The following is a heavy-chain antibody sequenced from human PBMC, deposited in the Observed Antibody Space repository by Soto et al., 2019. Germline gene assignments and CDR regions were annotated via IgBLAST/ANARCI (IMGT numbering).Heavy chain of an antibody. Sequence: VEMVQSGAEVKKPGASVRVSCKASGYTFTDYVIHWVRQAPGQGLEWMGWINPNSGGTNYAQKFQGRVTMTRDTSITTVYLDPSRLRSDDTATYYCARDTKIPANAIHDGRWGQGTLVTVSS. CDR1: GYTFTDYV. V-gene: IGHV1-2*02. D-gene: IGHD2-2*01. CDR2: INPNSGGT. CDR3: ARDTKIPANAIHDGR. J-gene: IGHJ4*02.